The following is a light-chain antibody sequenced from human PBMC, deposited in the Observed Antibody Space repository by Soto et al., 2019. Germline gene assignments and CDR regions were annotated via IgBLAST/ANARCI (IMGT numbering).Light chain of an antibody. CDR3: QQYGSSLHT. J-gene: IGKJ2*01. V-gene: IGKV3-20*01. CDR1: QSVKSSY. CDR2: GAS. Sequence: EIVLTQSPGTLSLSPGERATLSCRASQSVKSSYLAWYQQKPGQAPRLLIYGASSRATGIPDRFSGSGSGPDFPLTISRLEPEDLSGYYCQQYGSSLHTFGQGTKLEIK.